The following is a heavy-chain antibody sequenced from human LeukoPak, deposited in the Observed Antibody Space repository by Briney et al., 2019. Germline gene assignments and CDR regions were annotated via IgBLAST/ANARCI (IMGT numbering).Heavy chain of an antibody. CDR2: IIPIFGTA. CDR1: GYTFTSYY. J-gene: IGHJ4*02. Sequence: SVKVSCKASGYTFTSYYMHWVRQAPGQGLEWMGGIIPIFGTANYAQKFQGRVTITADESTSTAYMELSSLRSEDTAVYYCARGRGATDYWGQGTLVTVSS. V-gene: IGHV1-69*13. CDR3: ARGRGATDY. D-gene: IGHD1-26*01.